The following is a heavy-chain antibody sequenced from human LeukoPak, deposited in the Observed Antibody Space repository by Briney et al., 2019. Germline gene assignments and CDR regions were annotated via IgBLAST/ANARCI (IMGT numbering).Heavy chain of an antibody. D-gene: IGHD6-19*01. V-gene: IGHV3-7*01. CDR3: ARRRGLAHYHHLGV. J-gene: IGHJ6*03. CDR1: GFSFNTYW. CDR2: IRQDGSEK. Sequence: PGGSLRLSCAASGFSFNTYWMTWVRQAPGKGLEWVADIRQDGSEKNYVDSVKGRFTISRDNAKNSLSLLMNGLRAGDTAVYYWARRRGLAHYHHLGVWAKGTGVAVSS.